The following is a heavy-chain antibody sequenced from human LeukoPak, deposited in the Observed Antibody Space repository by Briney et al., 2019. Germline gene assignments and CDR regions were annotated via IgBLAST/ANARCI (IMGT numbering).Heavy chain of an antibody. CDR1: RFSFSTYP. Sequence: GGSLRLSCEASRFSFSTYPMGWVRRAPGKGLEWVSGISASGEVTFHADALKGRFTISRDKSKNTLYLQMDSLRAEDTAKYYCAKSRLTTASGTGRAFDIWGQGTLVTVSA. CDR3: AKSRLTTASGTGRAFDI. D-gene: IGHD1-26*01. J-gene: IGHJ3*02. CDR2: ISASGEVT. V-gene: IGHV3-23*01.